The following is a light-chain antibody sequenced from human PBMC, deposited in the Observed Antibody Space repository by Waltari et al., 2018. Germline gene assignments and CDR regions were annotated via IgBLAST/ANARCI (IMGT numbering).Light chain of an antibody. J-gene: IGLJ3*02. CDR2: EGN. Sequence: QSALIQPASVSGSPGQSITMSCTETNSAVGTYNLVSWYQQPPGKAPKLMIYEGNKRPSGVSDRFSGSKSGNTASLTISGLQAEDEADYYCSSYAGSSSPRVFGGGTKLTVL. V-gene: IGLV2-23*01. CDR3: SSYAGSSSPRV. CDR1: NSAVGTYNL.